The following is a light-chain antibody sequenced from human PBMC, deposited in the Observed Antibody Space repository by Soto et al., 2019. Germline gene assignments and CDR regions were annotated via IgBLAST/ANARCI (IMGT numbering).Light chain of an antibody. Sequence: EIVRTQSPATLSVSPGERATLSCRASQSISTSLAWYQQIPGQAPRLLIYGASTRATGVPARFSGSGSGTDFTLTISSLQSEDFAVYYCQQYINLPPYTFGKGTTLE. V-gene: IGKV3-15*01. CDR3: QQYINLPPYT. CDR2: GAS. CDR1: QSISTS. J-gene: IGKJ2*01.